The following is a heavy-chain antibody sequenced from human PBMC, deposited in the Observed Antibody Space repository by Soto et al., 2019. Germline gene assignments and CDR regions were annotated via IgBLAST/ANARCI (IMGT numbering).Heavy chain of an antibody. Sequence: GSLRLSCAASGFTFSNYWMTWVRQAPGKGLEWVANIKQDGSEKYYVDSVKGRFTISRDNAKNSLYLQMNSLRAEDTAVYYCARGCSGGSCYSIWFDYWGQGTQVTVSS. CDR3: ARGCSGGSCYSIWFDY. V-gene: IGHV3-7*01. J-gene: IGHJ4*02. CDR1: GFTFSNYW. D-gene: IGHD2-15*01. CDR2: IKQDGSEK.